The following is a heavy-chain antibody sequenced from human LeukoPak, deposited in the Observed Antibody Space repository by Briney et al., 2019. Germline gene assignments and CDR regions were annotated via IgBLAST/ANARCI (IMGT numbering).Heavy chain of an antibody. D-gene: IGHD3-10*01. CDR3: ARPTGSGSYDY. J-gene: IGHJ4*02. CDR1: GFTLSSYN. Sequence: PGGSLRLSCAASGFTLSSYNMNWVRQAPGKGLEWVSHITGSGKTINYADSVKGRFTISRDNAKNSLYLQMNSLRAEDTAFYYCARPTGSGSYDYWGQGTLVIVSS. V-gene: IGHV3-48*01. CDR2: ITGSGKTI.